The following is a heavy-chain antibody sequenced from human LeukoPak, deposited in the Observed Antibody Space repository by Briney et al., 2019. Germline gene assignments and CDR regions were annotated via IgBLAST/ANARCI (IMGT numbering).Heavy chain of an antibody. CDR1: GGSISSYY. CDR3: ARDRRYSSGWQLFEY. Sequence: SETLSLTCTVSGGSISSYYWSWLRQPPGKGLEWNGCIYCSGSTIYNPYLKSRVTISVDTSKNQFSLKRSSGTAADTAVYYCARDRRYSSGWQLFEYWGQGTLVTVAS. V-gene: IGHV4-59*01. CDR2: IYCSGST. D-gene: IGHD6-19*01. J-gene: IGHJ4*02.